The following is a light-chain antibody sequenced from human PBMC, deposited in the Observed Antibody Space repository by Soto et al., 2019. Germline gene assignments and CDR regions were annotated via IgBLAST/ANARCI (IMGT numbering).Light chain of an antibody. CDR1: SSDVGGYNY. CDR3: CSPTTTSTLV. J-gene: IGLJ1*01. CDR2: KVS. Sequence: QSALTQPASVSGSPGQSIAISCTGTSSDVGGYNYVSWYQQHPGKAPKLILYKVSDRPSGVSSRFSGSKSGSTASLTISGLQAEDEGDYYCCSPTTTSTLVFGTGTKLTVL. V-gene: IGLV2-14*01.